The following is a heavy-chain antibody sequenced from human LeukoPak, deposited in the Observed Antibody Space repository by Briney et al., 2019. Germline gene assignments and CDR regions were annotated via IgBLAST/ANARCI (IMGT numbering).Heavy chain of an antibody. J-gene: IGHJ4*02. CDR2: ISSSTYI. D-gene: IGHD6-13*01. CDR3: ASQYTSSHIFDD. Sequence: GGSLRLSCAASGVTVSSNYMNWVRQAPGKGLEWVSSISSSTYIYYADSVKGRFTVSRDNAKNSLYLQMNSLRAEDTAVYFCASQYTSSHIFDDWGQGTLVTVSS. CDR1: GVTVSSNY. V-gene: IGHV3-69-1*01.